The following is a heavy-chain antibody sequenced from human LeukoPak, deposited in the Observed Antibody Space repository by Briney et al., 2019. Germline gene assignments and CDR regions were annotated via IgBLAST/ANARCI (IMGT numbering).Heavy chain of an antibody. CDR2: IYYSGST. Sequence: SETLSLTCTVSGGSISSYYWSWIRQPPGKGLEWIGYIYYSGSTNYNPSLKSRVTISVDTSKNQFSLKLSSVTAADTAVYYCARDQVGGRYYFDYWGQGTLVTVSS. D-gene: IGHD1-26*01. CDR3: ARDQVGGRYYFDY. V-gene: IGHV4-59*12. J-gene: IGHJ4*02. CDR1: GGSISSYY.